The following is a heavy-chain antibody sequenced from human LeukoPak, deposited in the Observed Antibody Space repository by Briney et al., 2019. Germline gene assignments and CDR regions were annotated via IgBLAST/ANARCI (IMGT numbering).Heavy chain of an antibody. CDR1: GGSFSGYY. Sequence: SETLSLTCAVYGGSFSGYYWSWIRQPPGKGLEWIGYTYYSGNTNYNPSLKSRVTISVDTSKNQFSLKVSSVTAADTAVYYCARVFHDSSGYPLDYWGQGTLVTVSS. J-gene: IGHJ4*02. V-gene: IGHV4-59*01. CDR3: ARVFHDSSGYPLDY. CDR2: TYYSGNT. D-gene: IGHD3-22*01.